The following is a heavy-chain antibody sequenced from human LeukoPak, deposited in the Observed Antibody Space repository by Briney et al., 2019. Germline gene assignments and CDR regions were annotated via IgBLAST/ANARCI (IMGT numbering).Heavy chain of an antibody. Sequence: SETLSLTCTVSGGSISSSSYYWGWIRQPPGKGLEWIGSIYYSGSTYYNPSLKSRVTISVDTSKNQFSLKLSSVTAADTAVYYCAREAGRYYDRSGSPIYYFDYWGQGTLVTVSS. CDR1: GGSISSSSYY. J-gene: IGHJ4*02. CDR3: AREAGRYYDRSGSPIYYFDY. D-gene: IGHD3-22*01. CDR2: IYYSGST. V-gene: IGHV4-39*07.